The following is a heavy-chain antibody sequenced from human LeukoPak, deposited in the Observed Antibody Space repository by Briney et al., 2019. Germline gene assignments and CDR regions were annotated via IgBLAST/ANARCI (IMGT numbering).Heavy chain of an antibody. J-gene: IGHJ3*02. CDR3: AKPYRGPSAFDI. D-gene: IGHD1-14*01. V-gene: IGHV4-34*01. CDR2: INHSGST. Sequence: SETLSLTCAVYGGSFSGYYWSWIRQPPGKGLEWIGEINHSGSTNYNPSLKSRVTISVDASKNQFSLKLSSVTAADTAVYYCAKPYRGPSAFDIWGQGTMVTVSS. CDR1: GGSFSGYY.